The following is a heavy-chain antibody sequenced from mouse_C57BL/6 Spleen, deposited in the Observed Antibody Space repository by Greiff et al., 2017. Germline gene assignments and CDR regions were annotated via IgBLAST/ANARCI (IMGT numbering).Heavy chain of an antibody. CDR3: ARGGTAQATLDY. CDR2: INPSTGGT. Sequence: VQLQQSGPELVKPGASVKISCKASGYSFTGYYMNWVKQSPEKSLEWIGEINPSTGGTTYNQKFKAKATLTVDKSSSTAYMQLKSLTSEDSAVYYCARGGTAQATLDYWGQGTTLTVSS. D-gene: IGHD3-2*02. CDR1: GYSFTGYY. J-gene: IGHJ2*01. V-gene: IGHV1-42*01.